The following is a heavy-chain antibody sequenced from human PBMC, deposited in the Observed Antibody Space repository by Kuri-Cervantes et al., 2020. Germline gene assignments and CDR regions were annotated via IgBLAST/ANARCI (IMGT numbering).Heavy chain of an antibody. Sequence: SVKVSCKASGGTFSSYTISWVRQAPGQGLEWMGRIIPILGIANYAQKFQGRVTITADKSTSTAYMELSSLRSEDTAVYYCARGSIPGSGYYTEYYFDYWGQGTLVTVSS. V-gene: IGHV1-69*02. J-gene: IGHJ4*02. CDR1: GGTFSSYT. CDR2: IIPILGIA. CDR3: ARGSIPGSGYYTEYYFDY. D-gene: IGHD3-3*01.